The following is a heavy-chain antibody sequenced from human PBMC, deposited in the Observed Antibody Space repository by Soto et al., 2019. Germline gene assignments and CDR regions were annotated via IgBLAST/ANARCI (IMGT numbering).Heavy chain of an antibody. CDR2: ISRSSRNM. CDR1: GFTFSNYS. D-gene: IGHD6-19*01. CDR3: ARDLKVAGATSYYYYGMDV. V-gene: IGHV3-21*01. J-gene: IGHJ6*02. Sequence: GGSRRLSCAASGFTFSNYSMNWVPQAPGKGLEGASSISRSSRNMDYADSVKGRFTISRDNAKHALYLHMNSLRAGDTAVYYCARDLKVAGATSYYYYGMDVWGQGTTVTVSS.